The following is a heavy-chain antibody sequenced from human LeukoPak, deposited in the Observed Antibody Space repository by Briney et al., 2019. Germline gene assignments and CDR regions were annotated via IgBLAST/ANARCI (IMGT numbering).Heavy chain of an antibody. J-gene: IGHJ4*02. CDR1: GYTFTSYG. V-gene: IGHV1-2*02. CDR3: AKEGD. Sequence: ASVKVSCKASGYTFTSYGISWVRQAPGQGLEWMGWINPNSGGTKFAQKFQGRVTMTRDTSISTAYMELSRLRFDDTAVYYCAKEGDWGQGTLVTVSS. CDR2: INPNSGGT.